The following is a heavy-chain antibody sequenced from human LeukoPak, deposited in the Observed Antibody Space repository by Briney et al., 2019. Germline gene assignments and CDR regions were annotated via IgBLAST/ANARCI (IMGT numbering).Heavy chain of an antibody. D-gene: IGHD2-2*01. Sequence: GGSLRLSCAASGFTFSNYWMHWVRQAPGKGLVWVSRINTDGSSTDYADSVKGRFTISRDNAKNTLYLQMNSLRAEDTAVYYCTLRYCSSTTCHRGAFDIWGQGTMVTVSS. V-gene: IGHV3-74*01. J-gene: IGHJ3*02. CDR3: TLRYCSSTTCHRGAFDI. CDR2: INTDGSST. CDR1: GFTFSNYW.